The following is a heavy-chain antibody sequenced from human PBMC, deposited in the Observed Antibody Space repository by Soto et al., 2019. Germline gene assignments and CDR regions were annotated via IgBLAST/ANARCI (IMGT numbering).Heavy chain of an antibody. Sequence: QITLKESGPTLVKPTQTLTLTCTFSGFSLSTTRVGVGWIRQPPGKALEWLALIYWDDDKRYRQSLKSRLTITKYTSKEQVVLTMTNMDPVDTSTYYCAHSVVAGLGYYFDYWGQGTLVTVSS. CDR2: IYWDDDK. CDR3: AHSVVAGLGYYFDY. D-gene: IGHD6-19*01. CDR1: GFSLSTTRVG. J-gene: IGHJ4*02. V-gene: IGHV2-5*02.